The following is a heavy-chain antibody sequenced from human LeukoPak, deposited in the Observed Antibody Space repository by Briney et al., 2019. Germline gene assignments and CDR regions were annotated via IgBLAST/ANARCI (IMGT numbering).Heavy chain of an antibody. J-gene: IGHJ4*02. CDR3: ARDVQIDY. CDR1: GFTFSSYT. Sequence: KPGGSLRLSCAASGFTFSSYTMNWVRQAPGKGLEWVSSIRSSGRYIYYADSVKGRFTISRDNAENSLYLQMNSLRAEDTAVYYCARDVQIDYWGQGTLVTVSS. CDR2: IRSSGRYI. V-gene: IGHV3-21*01. D-gene: IGHD2-8*01.